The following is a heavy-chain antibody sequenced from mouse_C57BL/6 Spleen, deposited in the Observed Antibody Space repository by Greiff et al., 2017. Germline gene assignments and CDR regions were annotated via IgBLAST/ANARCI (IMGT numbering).Heavy chain of an antibody. Sequence: EVMLVESGEGLVKPGGSLKLSCAASGFTFSSYAMSWVRQTPEKRLEWVAYISSGGDYIYYADTVKGRFTISRDNARNTLYLQMSSLKSEDTAMYYCTRADYYGSNPWYCDVWGTGTTVTVSS. D-gene: IGHD1-1*01. J-gene: IGHJ1*03. CDR1: GFTFSSYA. CDR2: ISSGGDYI. V-gene: IGHV5-9-1*02. CDR3: TRADYYGSNPWYCDV.